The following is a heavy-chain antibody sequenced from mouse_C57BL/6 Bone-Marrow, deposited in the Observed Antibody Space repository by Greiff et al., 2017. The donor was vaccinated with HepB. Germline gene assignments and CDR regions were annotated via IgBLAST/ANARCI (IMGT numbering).Heavy chain of an antibody. V-gene: IGHV1-54*01. CDR3: ARGEDGYSFAY. J-gene: IGHJ3*01. CDR2: INPGSGGN. Sequence: QVQLQQSGAELVRPGTSVKVSCKASGYAFTNYLIEWVKQRPGQGLEWIGVINPGSGGNNYNEKFKGKATLTGDKYSSTAYMQLSSLTSEDSAVYFCARGEDGYSFAYWGQGTLVTVSA. D-gene: IGHD2-3*01. CDR1: GYAFTNYL.